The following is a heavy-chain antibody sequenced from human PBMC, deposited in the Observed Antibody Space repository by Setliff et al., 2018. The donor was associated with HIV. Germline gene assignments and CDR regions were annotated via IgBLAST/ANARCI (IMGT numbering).Heavy chain of an antibody. J-gene: IGHJ6*03. D-gene: IGHD5-18*01. CDR2: IIPMFGTR. CDR3: ARDGGDTAMVSYYYYYYMDV. Sequence: SVKVSCKASGGTFSSYAISWVRQAPGQGLEWMGGIIPMFGTRNYAPKFQGRVTITADTSASTAYMELSSLRSEDTAVYYCARDGGDTAMVSYYYYYYMDVWGKGTTVTVSS. V-gene: IGHV1-69*06. CDR1: GGTFSSYA.